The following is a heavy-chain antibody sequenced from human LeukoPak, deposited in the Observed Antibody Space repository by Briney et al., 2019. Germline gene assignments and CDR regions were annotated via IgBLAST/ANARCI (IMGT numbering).Heavy chain of an antibody. D-gene: IGHD3-16*02. CDR2: ISAYNGNT. V-gene: IGHV1-18*01. Sequence: ASVKVSCKASGYTFTSYGISWVRQAPGQGLEWMGWISAYNGNTNYAQKLQGRVTMTTDTSTSTAYMELRSLRSDDTAVYYCARGATHTYYDYVWGSYRSTDKATDYWGQGTLVTVSS. J-gene: IGHJ4*02. CDR3: ARGATHTYYDYVWGSYRSTDKATDY. CDR1: GYTFTSYG.